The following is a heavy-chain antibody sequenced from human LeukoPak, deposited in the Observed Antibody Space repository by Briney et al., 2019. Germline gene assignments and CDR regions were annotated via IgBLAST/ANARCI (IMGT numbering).Heavy chain of an antibody. CDR2: ISSSSSYT. CDR1: GFTFSDYY. Sequence: GGSLRLSCAASGFTFSDYYMSWIRQAPGKGLEWVSYISSSSSYTNYADSVKGRFTISRDNAKNSLYLQMNSPRAEDTAVYYCARDYYYGSGSSKYDYWGQGTLVTVSS. J-gene: IGHJ4*02. D-gene: IGHD3-10*01. CDR3: ARDYYYGSGSSKYDY. V-gene: IGHV3-11*05.